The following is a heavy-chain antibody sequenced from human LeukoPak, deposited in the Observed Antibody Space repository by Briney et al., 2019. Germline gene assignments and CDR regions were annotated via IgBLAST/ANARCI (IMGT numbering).Heavy chain of an antibody. V-gene: IGHV5-51*01. D-gene: IGHD5-12*01. CDR2: IYPGDSDT. CDR1: GYSFTSYL. CDR3: ARAKNSAYDLGLDY. Sequence: GESPNTSCNCPGYSFTSYLIGGVRPIPRKGVELMGSIYPGDSDTRYRPSFQGQVTISADKSISTAYLQWSSLKPSDTAMYYCARAKNSAYDLGLDYWGQGTLVTVSS. J-gene: IGHJ4*02.